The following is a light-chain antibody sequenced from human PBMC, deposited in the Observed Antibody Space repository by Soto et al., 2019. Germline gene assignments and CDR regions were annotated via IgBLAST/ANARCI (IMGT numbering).Light chain of an antibody. CDR3: QQYLGAPLT. CDR2: DSS. Sequence: DIVMTQSPDSLAVSLGERATINCKSSQSILSSSANRYYLAWFQQKPGQPPKLLIYDSSTRESGVPDRFSGSGSGTDFTLTISNLQAEDEADYYCQQYLGAPLTFGGGTKVQIK. J-gene: IGKJ4*01. CDR1: QSILSSSANRYY. V-gene: IGKV4-1*01.